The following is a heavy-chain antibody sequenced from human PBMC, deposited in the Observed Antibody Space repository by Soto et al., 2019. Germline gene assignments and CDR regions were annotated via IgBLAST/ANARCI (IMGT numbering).Heavy chain of an antibody. J-gene: IGHJ4*02. CDR2: ISSSSSYI. V-gene: IGHV3-21*01. CDR1: GFTFSSYS. CDR3: ARSQTPIVVVVAPDY. D-gene: IGHD2-15*01. Sequence: PGGSLILSCAASGFTFSSYSMNWVRQAPGKGLEWVSSISSSSSYIYYADSVKGRFTISRDNAKNSLYLQMNSLRAEDTAVYYCARSQTPIVVVVAPDYWGQGTLVTVSS.